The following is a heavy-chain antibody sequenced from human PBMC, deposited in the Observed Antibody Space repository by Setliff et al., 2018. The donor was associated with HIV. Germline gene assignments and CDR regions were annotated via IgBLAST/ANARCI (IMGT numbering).Heavy chain of an antibody. Sequence: PGGSLRLSCAASGFTFDDHTMNWVRQVPGKGLEWLCLISWDGSSTFYAGSVKGRFTISRDNSKESLYLQMDRLTTADTGLYYCAKLLGNGGNSDPFDIWGQGTSVTVSS. CDR3: AKLLGNGGNSDPFDI. J-gene: IGHJ3*02. CDR2: ISWDGSST. CDR1: GFTFDDHT. D-gene: IGHD2-21*01. V-gene: IGHV3-43*01.